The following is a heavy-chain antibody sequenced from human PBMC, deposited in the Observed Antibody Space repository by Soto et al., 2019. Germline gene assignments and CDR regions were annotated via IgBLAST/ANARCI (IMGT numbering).Heavy chain of an antibody. CDR2: IDPRDSYV. CDR1: GYTFTTFW. Sequence: GESLKISCTGFGYTFTTFWISWVRQMPGKGLEWMGRIDPRDSYVTYSQSFEGHVTISADTSINTAYLQWGSLKASDTAMYYCARIYCTTATCDSWFDPWGQGTLVTVSS. V-gene: IGHV5-10-1*01. CDR3: ARIYCTTATCDSWFDP. D-gene: IGHD2-2*01. J-gene: IGHJ5*02.